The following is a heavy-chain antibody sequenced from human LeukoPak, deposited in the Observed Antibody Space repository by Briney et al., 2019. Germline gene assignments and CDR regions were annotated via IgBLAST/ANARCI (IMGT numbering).Heavy chain of an antibody. CDR2: MNPNSGNT. D-gene: IGHD3-3*02. CDR3: ARLAPMDV. J-gene: IGHJ6*02. CDR1: GFHFTSYD. Sequence: GSVQVSCQASGFHFTSYDINWVRPATGQGLGWMGWMNPNSGNTGYAQKFQGRVTMTRNTSISTAYMELSSLRSEDTAVYYCARLAPMDVWGQGTTVTVSS. V-gene: IGHV1-8*01.